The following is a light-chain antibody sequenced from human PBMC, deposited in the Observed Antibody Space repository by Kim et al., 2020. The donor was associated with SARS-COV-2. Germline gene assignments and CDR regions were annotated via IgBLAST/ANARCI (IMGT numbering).Light chain of an antibody. CDR3: QQRSNWPGIT. V-gene: IGKV3-11*01. Sequence: SAGERATPSSRASQSVSSYLAWYQKKPGQAPRLLIYDASNRATGIPARFSGSGSGTDFTLTISSLEPEDFAVYYCQQRSNWPGITFGGGTKVEIK. CDR1: QSVSSY. CDR2: DAS. J-gene: IGKJ4*01.